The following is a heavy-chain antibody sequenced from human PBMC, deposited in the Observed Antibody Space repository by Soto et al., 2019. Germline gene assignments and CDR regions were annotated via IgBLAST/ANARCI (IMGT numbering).Heavy chain of an antibody. Sequence: EVELVESGGDLVQPGGSLRLSCEASGLTFSSHWMHWVRRVPGKGLVWVSHINTDGGSTGYADSVKGRFTISRDNAKKTLYLQMNGLRVEATFVYYCTREAGYCSRTSCYRRAFDSWGQGTMVTVSS. CDR3: TREAGYCSRTSCYRRAFDS. CDR2: INTDGGST. V-gene: IGHV3-74*01. D-gene: IGHD2-2*01. J-gene: IGHJ3*02. CDR1: GLTFSSHW.